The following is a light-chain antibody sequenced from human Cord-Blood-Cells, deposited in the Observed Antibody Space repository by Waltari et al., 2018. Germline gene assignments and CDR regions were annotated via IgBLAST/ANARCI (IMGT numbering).Light chain of an antibody. J-gene: IGLJ2*01. CDR1: ALPTQY. Sequence: SYELTQPPSVSVSPGQPARITCSGDALPTQYAYWYQQKPGPAPVLVMCKDSAMPKGIPERFSGSSSGTTVTLIIRGVQAEDEADYYCQSADSSGTYVVFGGGTKLTVL. V-gene: IGLV3-25*02. CDR3: QSADSSGTYVV. CDR2: KDS.